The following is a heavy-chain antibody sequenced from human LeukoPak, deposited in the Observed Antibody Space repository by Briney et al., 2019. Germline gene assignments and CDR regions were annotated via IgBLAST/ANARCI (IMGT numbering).Heavy chain of an antibody. V-gene: IGHV3-30*03. CDR3: ARGVRIAVAGYIDY. CDR2: ISYDGSNK. J-gene: IGHJ4*02. D-gene: IGHD6-19*01. CDR1: GFTFSSYG. Sequence: PGGSLRLSCAASGFTFSSYGMHWVRQAPGKGLEWVAVISYDGSNKYYADSVKGRFTISRDNSKNTLYLQMNSLRAEDTAAYYCARGVRIAVAGYIDYWGQGTLVTVSS.